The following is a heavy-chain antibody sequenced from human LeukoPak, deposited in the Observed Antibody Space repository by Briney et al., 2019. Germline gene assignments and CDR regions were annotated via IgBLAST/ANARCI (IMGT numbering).Heavy chain of an antibody. CDR1: GGSISSYY. J-gene: IGHJ5*02. CDR3: ARDLVSSHWFDP. D-gene: IGHD2-8*01. CDR2: IYYSGST. V-gene: IGHV4-59*01. Sequence: PSETLSLTCTVSGGSISSYYWSWIRQPPGKGLEWIGYIYYSGSTNYNPSLKSRVTISVDTSKNQFSLKLTSVTAADTAVYYCARDLVSSHWFDPWGQGTLVTVSS.